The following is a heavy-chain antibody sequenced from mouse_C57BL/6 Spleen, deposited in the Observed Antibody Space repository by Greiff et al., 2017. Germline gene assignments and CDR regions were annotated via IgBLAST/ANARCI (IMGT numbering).Heavy chain of an antibody. Sequence: EVQLQESGPVLVKPGASVKMSCKASGYTFTDYYMNWVKQSHGKSLEWIGVINPYNGGTSYNQKFKGKATLTVDKSSSTAYMELNSLTSEDSAVYYCARKEPVAWFAYWGQGTLVTVSA. CDR1: GYTFTDYY. CDR3: ARKEPVAWFAY. CDR2: INPYNGGT. V-gene: IGHV1-19*01. J-gene: IGHJ3*01.